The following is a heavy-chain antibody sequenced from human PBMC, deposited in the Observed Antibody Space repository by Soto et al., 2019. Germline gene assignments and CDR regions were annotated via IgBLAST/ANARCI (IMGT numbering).Heavy chain of an antibody. V-gene: IGHV1-69*13. CDR3: ARRGYSSSWSTERYYGMDV. CDR1: GGTFSSYA. D-gene: IGHD6-13*01. J-gene: IGHJ6*02. Sequence: SVKVSCKASGGTFSSYAISWVRRAPGQGLEWMGGIIPIFGTANYAQKFQGRVTITADESTSTAYMELSSLRSEDTAVYYCARRGYSSSWSTERYYGMDVWGQGTTVTVSS. CDR2: IIPIFGTA.